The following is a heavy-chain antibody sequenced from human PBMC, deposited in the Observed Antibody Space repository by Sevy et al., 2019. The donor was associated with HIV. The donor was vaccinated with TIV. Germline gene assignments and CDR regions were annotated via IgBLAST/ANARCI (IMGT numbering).Heavy chain of an antibody. D-gene: IGHD3-10*01. CDR1: GDSVSSNSAA. V-gene: IGHV6-1*01. Sequence: SQTLSLTCAISGDSVSSNSAAWNRIRQSPSRGLEWLGRTYYRSKWYNDYAVSVKSRITINPDTSKNQFSLQLNSVTPEDTAVYYCASSITMVRGVITHYFDYWGQGTLVTVSS. J-gene: IGHJ4*02. CDR3: ASSITMVRGVITHYFDY. CDR2: TYYRSKWYN.